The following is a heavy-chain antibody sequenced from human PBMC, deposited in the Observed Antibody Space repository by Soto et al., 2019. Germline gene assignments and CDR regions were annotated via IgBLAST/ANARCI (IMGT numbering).Heavy chain of an antibody. CDR1: GGTFSNHA. CDR2: IIPIFGTT. CDR3: AREVAADGTFREDVFDI. J-gene: IGHJ3*02. Sequence: QVHLVQSGAEVKKPGSSVKFSCKASGGTFSNHAINWVRQAPGQGLEWMGRIIPIFGTTNYAQKFQGRVTFTADEPTVTAYMELSSLKHDDTAIYYCAREVAADGTFREDVFDIWGQGTLVTVSS. V-gene: IGHV1-69*12. D-gene: IGHD6-13*01.